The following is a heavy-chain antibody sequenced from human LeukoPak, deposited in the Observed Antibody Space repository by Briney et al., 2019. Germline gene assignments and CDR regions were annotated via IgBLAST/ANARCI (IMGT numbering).Heavy chain of an antibody. V-gene: IGHV3-21*01. CDR1: GFTFSSYS. D-gene: IGHD1-26*01. Sequence: KTGGSLRLSCAASGFTFSSYSMNWVRQAPGKGLEWVSSISSSSSYIYYADSVKGRFTISRDNAKNSLYLQMNSLRAEDTAVYYCARDQSGSYWEPFDYWGQGTLVTVSS. CDR2: ISSSSSYI. CDR3: ARDQSGSYWEPFDY. J-gene: IGHJ4*02.